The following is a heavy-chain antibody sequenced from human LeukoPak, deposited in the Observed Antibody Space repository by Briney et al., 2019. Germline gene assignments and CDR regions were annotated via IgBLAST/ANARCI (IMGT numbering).Heavy chain of an antibody. CDR3: TRAFAGHCSSSNCYADY. CDR1: GFTFSTDS. J-gene: IGHJ4*02. D-gene: IGHD2-2*01. CDR2: ISSSSRYI. V-gene: IGHV3-21*01. Sequence: GGSLRLSGAVSGFTFSTDSMNSGPQAPREGLECVSSISSSSRYIYYAHSVKVQFTSSRDNAKNSPYLPLSTLRAEEMAVYYCTRAFAGHCSSSNCYADYWGQGSLVTVSS.